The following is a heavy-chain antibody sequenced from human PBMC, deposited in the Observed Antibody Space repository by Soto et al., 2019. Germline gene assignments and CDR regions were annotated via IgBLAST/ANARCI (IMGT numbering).Heavy chain of an antibody. V-gene: IGHV4-59*02. CDR2: IFYSGST. CDR1: GGSVNSYY. Sequence: ETLSLTCTVSGGSVNSYYWSWIRQPPGKGLEWIGYIFYSGSTKSNPSLKSRVTMSVDMSKNQFSLRLTSVTAADTAVYYCARVFPSYCGGDCSYFDSWGQGTLVTVSS. CDR3: ARVFPSYCGGDCSYFDS. D-gene: IGHD2-21*02. J-gene: IGHJ4*02.